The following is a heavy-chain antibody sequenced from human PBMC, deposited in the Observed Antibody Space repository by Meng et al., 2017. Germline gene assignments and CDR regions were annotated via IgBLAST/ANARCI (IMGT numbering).Heavy chain of an antibody. D-gene: IGHD6-19*01. J-gene: IGHJ3*02. CDR3: ARGQDQYSSGWNAFDI. CDR2: ISSSSSYI. V-gene: IGHV3-21*01. CDR1: GFTFSSYS. Sequence: GESLKISCAASGFTFSSYSMNWVRQAPGKGLEWVSSISSSSSYIYYADSVKGRFTISRDNAKNSLYLQMNSLRAEDTAVYYCARGQDQYSSGWNAFDIWSQGTMVTVSS.